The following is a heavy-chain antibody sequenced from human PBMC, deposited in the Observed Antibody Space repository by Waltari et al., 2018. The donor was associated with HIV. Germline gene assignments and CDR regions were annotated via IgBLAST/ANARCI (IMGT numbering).Heavy chain of an antibody. V-gene: IGHV3-53*01. CDR3: VFSYYEYGVDV. CDR1: GFIVSSNY. J-gene: IGHJ6*02. D-gene: IGHD3-16*01. CDR2: IFMGCPT. Sequence: EVQLVESGGGLIQPGGSLRLSCVGSGFIVSSNYMTWVRQAPGKGLDGVSVIFMGCPTDYADSVRGRFSISRDDSKNTLYLQMNSLTVEDTAIYYCVFSYYEYGVDVWGQGATVTVS.